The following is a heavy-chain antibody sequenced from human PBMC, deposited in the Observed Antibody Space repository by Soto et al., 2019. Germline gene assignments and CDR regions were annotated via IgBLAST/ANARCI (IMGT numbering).Heavy chain of an antibody. Sequence: ASVKVSCKASGYTFTGYYMHGVRQAPGRGLERMGWINPNSGGTNYAQKLQGRVTMTRDTSISTAYMELSRLRSDDTAVDYCASRIAAAGRYYYYCYGMDVWGQGTTVTFSS. CDR2: INPNSGGT. CDR3: ASRIAAAGRYYYYCYGMDV. J-gene: IGHJ6*01. V-gene: IGHV1-2*02. D-gene: IGHD6-13*01. CDR1: GYTFTGYY.